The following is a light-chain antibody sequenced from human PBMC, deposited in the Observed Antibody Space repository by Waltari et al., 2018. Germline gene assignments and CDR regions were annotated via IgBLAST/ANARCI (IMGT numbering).Light chain of an antibody. CDR3: QQYYSDPLT. Sequence: AIRMTQSPSSFPASTGDRVTITCRASQHIAGYLAWYQQKPGKAPKLLIYAASTLQSVVPSRFSGSGSGTDFTLTISCLQSEDFATYYCQQYYSDPLTFGGGTKVEIK. CDR2: AAS. V-gene: IGKV1-8*01. CDR1: QHIAGY. J-gene: IGKJ4*01.